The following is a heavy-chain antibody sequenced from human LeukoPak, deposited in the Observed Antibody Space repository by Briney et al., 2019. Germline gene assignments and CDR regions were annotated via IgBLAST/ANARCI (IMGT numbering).Heavy chain of an antibody. CDR3: AIYYYGSGSYYMTPFDAFDI. V-gene: IGHV1-2*02. Sequence: ASVKVSCKASGYTLTGYYMHWVRQAPGQGLEWVGWINPNSGGTNYAQKFQGRVTMTRDTSISTAYMELSRLRSDDTAVYYCAIYYYGSGSYYMTPFDAFDIWGQGTMVTVSS. CDR2: INPNSGGT. J-gene: IGHJ3*02. D-gene: IGHD3-10*01. CDR1: GYTLTGYY.